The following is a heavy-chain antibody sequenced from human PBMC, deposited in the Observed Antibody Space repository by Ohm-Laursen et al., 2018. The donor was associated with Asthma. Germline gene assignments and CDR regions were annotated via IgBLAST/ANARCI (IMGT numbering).Heavy chain of an antibody. CDR2: INPNSGGT. CDR3: AADSGMVQGFN. D-gene: IGHD3-10*01. J-gene: IGHJ4*02. V-gene: IGHV1-2*06. Sequence: ASVKVSCKASGYSFTNYYMHWVRQAPGQGLEWMGRINPNSGGTNYAQKFQGRVTMTRDTSISTAYMELSSLRSEDTAVYYCAADSGMVQGFNWGQGTLVTVSS. CDR1: GYSFTNYY.